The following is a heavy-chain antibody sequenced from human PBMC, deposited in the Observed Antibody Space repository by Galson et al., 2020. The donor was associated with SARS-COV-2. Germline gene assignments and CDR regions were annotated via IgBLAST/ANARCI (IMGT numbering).Heavy chain of an antibody. V-gene: IGHV3-53*01. CDR3: AGDKQENAFDF. CDR2: IYSGGST. J-gene: IGHJ3*01. CDR1: GFTVSSNY. Sequence: GGSLRLSCAASGFTVSSNYMSWVRQAPGKGLEWVSVIYSGGSTYYADSVKGRFTISRDNSKNTLYLQMNSLRAEDTAVYYCAGDKQENAFDFWGQGRMVTVSS.